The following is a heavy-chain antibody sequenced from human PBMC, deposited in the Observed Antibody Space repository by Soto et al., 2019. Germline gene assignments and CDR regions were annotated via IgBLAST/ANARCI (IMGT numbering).Heavy chain of an antibody. V-gene: IGHV4-39*07. CDR3: ARVLDY. CDR2: IYYSGST. J-gene: IGHJ4*02. CDR1: GGSITSSGYY. Sequence: SETLSLTCSVSGGSITSSGYYWGWIRQPPGKGLEWIGNIYYSGSTYYNPSLKSRVTISVDTSKNQFSLKLSSVTAADTAVYYCARVLDYWGQGTLVTVSS.